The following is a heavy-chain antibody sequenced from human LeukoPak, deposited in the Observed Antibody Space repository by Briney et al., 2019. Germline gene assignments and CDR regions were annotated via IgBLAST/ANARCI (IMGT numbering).Heavy chain of an antibody. CDR2: ISAYNGNT. Sequence: ASVKVSCKASGCTFTSYGISWVRQAPGQGLEWMGWISAYNGNTNYAQKLQGRVTMTTDTSTSTAYMELRSLRSDDTAVYYCARDPGYDFWSGYYGYYYYYMDVWGKGTTVTVSS. J-gene: IGHJ6*03. CDR1: GCTFTSYG. V-gene: IGHV1-18*01. CDR3: ARDPGYDFWSGYYGYYYYYMDV. D-gene: IGHD3-3*01.